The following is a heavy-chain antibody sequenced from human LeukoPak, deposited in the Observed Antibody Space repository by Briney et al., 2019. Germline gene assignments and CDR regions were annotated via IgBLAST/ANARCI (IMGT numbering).Heavy chain of an antibody. V-gene: IGHV1-69*13. Sequence: GASVKVSCKASGGTFSSYAISWVRQAPGQGLEWMGGIIPIFGTANYAQKFQGRVTITADESTSTAYMELSSLRSEDTAVYYCASRRITIFGVVIMEDYYYYYGMDVWAKGPRSPSP. CDR1: GGTFSSYA. D-gene: IGHD3-3*01. J-gene: IGHJ6*02. CDR2: IIPIFGTA. CDR3: ASRRITIFGVVIMEDYYYYYGMDV.